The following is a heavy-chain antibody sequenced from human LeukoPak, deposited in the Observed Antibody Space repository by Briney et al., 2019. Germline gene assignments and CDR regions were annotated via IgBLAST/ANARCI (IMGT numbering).Heavy chain of an antibody. CDR3: ASTPNYYGSGSTPWGFADYYYYGMNV. CDR2: IYYSGST. CDR1: GGSISSYY. D-gene: IGHD3-10*01. J-gene: IGHJ6*02. V-gene: IGHV4-59*08. Sequence: ASRTLSLTCTVSGGSISSYYWSWIRQPPGKGLEWIGYIYYSGSTNYNPSLKSRVTLSVDTSKNQFSLKLSSVTAADTAVYYCASTPNYYGSGSTPWGFADYYYYGMNVWGQGTTVTVSS.